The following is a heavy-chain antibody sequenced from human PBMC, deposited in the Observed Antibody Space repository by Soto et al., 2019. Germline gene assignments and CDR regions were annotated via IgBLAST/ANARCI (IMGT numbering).Heavy chain of an antibody. CDR3: ARLSGDGFWKSYSPYNLFES. D-gene: IGHD3-3*01. V-gene: IGHV3-48*03. Sequence: LRLSCAASGFAFANYEMHWVRQAPGKGLDWVAYINGGGDVKYYADSVEGRFTISRDNAKNALFLQMDNLRAEDTAIYYCARLSGDGFWKSYSPYNLFESWGQGALVTVSS. CDR2: INGGGDVK. J-gene: IGHJ5*01. CDR1: GFAFANYE.